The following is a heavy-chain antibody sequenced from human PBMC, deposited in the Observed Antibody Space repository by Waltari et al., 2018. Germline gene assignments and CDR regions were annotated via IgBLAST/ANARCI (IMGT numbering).Heavy chain of an antibody. D-gene: IGHD5-12*01. V-gene: IGHV3-30-3*01. J-gene: IGHJ4*02. CDR1: GVTFHNYD. CDR2: ISLDSNNK. Sequence: QVDLVESGGGVVQPGRSLRLSCAASGVTFHNYDMHWVRQARGKGLAWVAAISLDSNNKYYTDSGKGRFTISRDNSKNMLYLEMNSLGTEDTALYYCASVADTGYKTNWGQGTLVTVSS. CDR3: ASVADTGYKTN.